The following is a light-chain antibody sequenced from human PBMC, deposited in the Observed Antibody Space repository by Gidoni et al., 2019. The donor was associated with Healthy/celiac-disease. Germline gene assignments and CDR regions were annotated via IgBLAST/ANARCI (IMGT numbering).Light chain of an antibody. Sequence: EIVLTQSPATLSLSPGERATLSCSASQNVSSYLAWYQQKPGQAPRLLIYVASNRATGIPARFSGSGSGTDFTLTISSLEPEDFAVYYCQQRSNWPITFGQGTRLEIK. CDR1: QNVSSY. J-gene: IGKJ5*01. CDR2: VAS. V-gene: IGKV3-11*01. CDR3: QQRSNWPIT.